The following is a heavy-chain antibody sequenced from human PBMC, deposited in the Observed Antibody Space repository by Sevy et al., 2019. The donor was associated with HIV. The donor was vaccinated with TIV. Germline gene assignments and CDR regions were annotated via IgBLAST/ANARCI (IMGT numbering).Heavy chain of an antibody. CDR1: GYTFTSYG. CDR2: ISAYNGNT. V-gene: IGHV1-18*01. Sequence: ASVKVSCKASGYTFTSYGISWVRQAPGQGLEWMGWISAYNGNTNYAQKLQGRVTMTTDTSTSTAYMELRSLRSDDTAVCYCARVKGEVAAAGSLYYYYYGMDVWGQGTTVTVSS. CDR3: ARVKGEVAAAGSLYYYYYGMDV. J-gene: IGHJ6*02. D-gene: IGHD6-13*01.